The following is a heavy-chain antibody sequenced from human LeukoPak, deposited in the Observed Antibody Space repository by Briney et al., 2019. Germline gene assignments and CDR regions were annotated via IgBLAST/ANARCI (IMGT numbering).Heavy chain of an antibody. D-gene: IGHD3-22*01. CDR3: ARDLRSSSGYYHGAFDI. CDR2: INANNGNT. V-gene: IGHV1-18*01. CDR1: GYTFIHFG. J-gene: IGHJ3*02. Sequence: ASVKVSCKTSGYTFIHFGVSWVRHAPGQGLEWMGWINANNGNTDYAQKFQGRVTMTTETSTSTPHTELRNLTSEDTAGYYTARDLRSSSGYYHGAFDICGQGTMVTVSS.